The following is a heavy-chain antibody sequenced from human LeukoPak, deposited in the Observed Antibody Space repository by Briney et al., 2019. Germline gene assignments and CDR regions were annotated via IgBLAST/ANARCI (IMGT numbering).Heavy chain of an antibody. CDR1: GFTFNIYA. CDR2: ISGSGSST. D-gene: IGHD5-12*01. J-gene: IGHJ4*02. CDR3: AKDQHGYDKPIDY. V-gene: IGHV3-23*01. Sequence: GGSLRLSCAASGFTFNIYAMNWVRQASGKGLEWVSTISGSGSSTYYADSVKGRFTISRDNSKNTLYLQMNSLRAEDTAVYFCAKDQHGYDKPIDYWGQGTLVTVS.